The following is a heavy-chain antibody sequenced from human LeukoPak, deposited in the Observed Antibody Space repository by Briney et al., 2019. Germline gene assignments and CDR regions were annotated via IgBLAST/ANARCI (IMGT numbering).Heavy chain of an antibody. CDR2: VSGSAGRT. Sequence: EGSLRLSCAASGFTFSSFAMTWVRQAPGKGLEWVSTVSGSAGRTDYADSVKGRFTISRDNLKNTLYLQMNGLRAEDTAVYYCAKNRGHCVDGVCHNYYYMDVWGRGTTVTVSS. D-gene: IGHD2-8*02. V-gene: IGHV3-23*01. CDR3: AKNRGHCVDGVCHNYYYMDV. J-gene: IGHJ6*03. CDR1: GFTFSSFA.